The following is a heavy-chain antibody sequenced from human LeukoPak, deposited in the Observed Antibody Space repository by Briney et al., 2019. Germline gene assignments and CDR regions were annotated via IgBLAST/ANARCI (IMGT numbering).Heavy chain of an antibody. V-gene: IGHV1-2*02. D-gene: IGHD3-9*01. CDR1: GDSFTGSC. J-gene: IGHJ3*01. CDR3: AGDQWINGILTGYIV. CDR2: NNPDSGAT. Sequence: ASVKVSCKASGDSFTGSCFHWLRQAPGQGPEWLGWNNPDSGATEYAQKFQGRVTMTRDTSINTAYMELSRLRYDDTAIYYCAGDQWINGILTGYIVWGQGTMVTVSS.